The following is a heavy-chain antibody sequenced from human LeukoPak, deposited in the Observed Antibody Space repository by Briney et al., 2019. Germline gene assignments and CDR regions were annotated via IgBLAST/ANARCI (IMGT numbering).Heavy chain of an antibody. CDR3: ARSGVLSIHSYWYFDL. Sequence: SETLSLTRAVYGGSFSGYYWSWIRQPPGKGLEWIGEINHSGSTNYNPSLKSRVTISVDTSKNQFSLKLSSVTAADTAVYYCARSGVLSIHSYWYFDLWGRGTLVTVSS. CDR1: GGSFSGYY. D-gene: IGHD2-8*01. CDR2: INHSGST. V-gene: IGHV4-34*01. J-gene: IGHJ2*01.